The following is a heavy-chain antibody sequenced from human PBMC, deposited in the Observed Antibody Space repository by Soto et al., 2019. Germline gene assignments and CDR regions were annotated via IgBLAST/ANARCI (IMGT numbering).Heavy chain of an antibody. J-gene: IGHJ5*02. Sequence: QVQLVQSGAEVKKPGASVKVSCKVSGYTLTELSMHWVRQAPGKGLEWMGGFDPEDGETIYAQKFQGRVTMTEDTSTDTAYMELSSLRSEDTAVYYCATTTWLKYYDFWSHWFDPWGQGTLVTVSS. CDR3: ATTTWLKYYDFWSHWFDP. CDR1: GYTLTELS. CDR2: FDPEDGET. D-gene: IGHD3-3*01. V-gene: IGHV1-24*01.